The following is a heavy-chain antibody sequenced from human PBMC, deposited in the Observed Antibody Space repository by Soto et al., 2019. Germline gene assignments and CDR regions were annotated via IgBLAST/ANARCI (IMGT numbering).Heavy chain of an antibody. CDR2: ISGSGTT. J-gene: IGHJ4*02. Sequence: PGGSLRFSCVASGYTFNSHEMNWVRQAPGKGLEWISSISGSGTTNYAESVKGRFTISRDNAHKSLFLEMKDLRVEDTAVYYCARGGIHWGQGTLVTVSS. CDR1: GYTFNSHE. D-gene: IGHD3-16*01. V-gene: IGHV3-48*03. CDR3: ARGGIH.